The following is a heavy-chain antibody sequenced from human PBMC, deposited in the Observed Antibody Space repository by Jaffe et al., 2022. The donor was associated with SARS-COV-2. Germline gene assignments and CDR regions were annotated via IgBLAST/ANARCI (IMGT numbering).Heavy chain of an antibody. J-gene: IGHJ4*02. CDR3: ATDLGATATY. CDR2: ISYDGSNK. CDR1: EVAFTGSP. D-gene: IGHD4-17*01. V-gene: IGHV3-30*04. Sequence: QVQLVESGGGVVQPGRSLRLSCAASEVAFTGSPTHWVRQAPGKGLEWVAFISYDGSNKYYGDSVKGRFIISRDSSKTTLYLQMNSLRTEDTAVYYCATDLGATATYWGQGTQVTVSS.